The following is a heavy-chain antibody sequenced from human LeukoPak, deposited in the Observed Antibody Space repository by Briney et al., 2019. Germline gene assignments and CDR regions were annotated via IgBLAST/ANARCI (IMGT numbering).Heavy chain of an antibody. J-gene: IGHJ4*02. CDR1: GFTFSSYA. CDR3: AHGSMYQLDY. Sequence: GGSLRLSCAASGFTFSSYAMSWVRQAPGKGLEWVSGILGGAGSTYYADSVKGRFTISRDNSKNTLYLQMNSLRAEDTAVYYCAHGSMYQLDYWGQGTLVTVSS. V-gene: IGHV3-23*01. CDR2: ILGGAGST. D-gene: IGHD2-2*01.